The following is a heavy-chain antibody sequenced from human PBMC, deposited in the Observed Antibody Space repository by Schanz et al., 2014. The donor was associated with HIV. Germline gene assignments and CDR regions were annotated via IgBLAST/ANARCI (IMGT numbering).Heavy chain of an antibody. CDR1: GYTFSHYG. D-gene: IGHD3-16*02. V-gene: IGHV1-18*01. Sequence: QVQLLQSGPEVKRPGASVTVSCKTSGYTFSHYGVSWVRQAPGQELEWMGWINTEDGDTQYFHKPQESLSMTRESSTNTVHMELRNMRSDDTAIYYCARDKDYTWATYRFPDSWGQGTVVTVSS. CDR3: ARDKDYTWATYRFPDS. J-gene: IGHJ4*02. CDR2: INTEDGDT.